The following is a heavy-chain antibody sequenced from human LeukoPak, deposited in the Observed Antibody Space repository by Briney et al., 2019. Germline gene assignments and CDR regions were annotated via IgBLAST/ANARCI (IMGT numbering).Heavy chain of an antibody. CDR1: GYTFTSYA. V-gene: IGHV1-3*01. J-gene: IGHJ5*02. CDR2: INAGNGNT. CDR3: AGSGHPDSNWFDP. Sequence: ASVKVSCKASGYTFTSYAMHWVRQAPGQRLEWMGWINAGNGNTKYSQKFQGRVTITKDTSASTAYMELSSLRSEDTAVYYCAGSGHPDSNWFDPWGQGTLVTVSS.